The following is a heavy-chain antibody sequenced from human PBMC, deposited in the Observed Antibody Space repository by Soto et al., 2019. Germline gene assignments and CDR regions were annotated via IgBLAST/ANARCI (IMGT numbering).Heavy chain of an antibody. CDR3: AKDYRYYDSSGYRHYYYGMDV. CDR1: GFTFSGYA. D-gene: IGHD3-22*01. V-gene: IGHV3-23*01. CDR2: ISGSGGST. Sequence: GGSLRLSCXASGFTFSGYAMSWVRQAPGKGLEWVSAISGSGGSTYYADSVKGRFTISRDNSKNTLYLQMNSLRAEDTAVYYCAKDYRYYDSSGYRHYYYGMDVWGQGTTVTVSS. J-gene: IGHJ6*02.